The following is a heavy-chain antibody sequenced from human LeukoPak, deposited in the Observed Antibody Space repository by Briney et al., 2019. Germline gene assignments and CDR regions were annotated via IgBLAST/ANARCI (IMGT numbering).Heavy chain of an antibody. CDR2: ISYRGST. J-gene: IGHJ3*01. CDR3: AGRGPPDAFDV. CDR1: GGSIRSSTYY. V-gene: IGHV4-39*07. Sequence: SETLSLTCTVSGGSIRSSTYYWGWIRQSPGKGLEWIGSISYRGSTYHNPSLKSRVTILVDTSKNQFSLKLSSVTAADTAVYYCAGRGPPDAFDVWGQGTMVAVSS.